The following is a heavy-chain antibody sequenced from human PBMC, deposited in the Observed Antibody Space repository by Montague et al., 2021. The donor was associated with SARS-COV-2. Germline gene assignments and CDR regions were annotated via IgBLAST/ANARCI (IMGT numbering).Heavy chain of an antibody. J-gene: IGHJ4*02. Sequence: TLSLTCTVSGGSISSVSYYWSWIRQPAGKGLEWIVRIYTSGSTNYNPSLKSRVTISVYTSKYQFSLKLSSVTAADTAVYYCARAAFWSGYLSVDYWGQGTLVTVSS. V-gene: IGHV4-61*02. CDR1: GGSISSVSYY. CDR3: ARAAFWSGYLSVDY. CDR2: IYTSGST. D-gene: IGHD3-3*01.